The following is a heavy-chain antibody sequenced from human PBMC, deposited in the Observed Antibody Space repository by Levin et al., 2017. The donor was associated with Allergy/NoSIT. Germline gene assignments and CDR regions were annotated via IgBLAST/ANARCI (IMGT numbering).Heavy chain of an antibody. CDR3: ARVVAVAGHYGLDV. CDR2: TRNRANSYTT. V-gene: IGHV3-72*01. CDR1: GFTFSDHY. D-gene: IGHD6-19*01. J-gene: IGHJ6*02. Sequence: SCAASGFTFSDHYMDWVRLPPGKGLEWVGRTRNRANSYTTEYAASVKGRFTISRDDSKNLLYLQMNSLQTEDTAVYYCARVVAVAGHYGLDVWGQGTTVTVSS.